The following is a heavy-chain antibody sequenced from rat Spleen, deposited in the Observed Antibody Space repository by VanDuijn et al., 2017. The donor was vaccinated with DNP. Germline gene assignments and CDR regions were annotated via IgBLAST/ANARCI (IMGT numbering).Heavy chain of an antibody. D-gene: IGHD1-5*01. CDR1: GYSITSHY. CDR3: ARWYNYFDY. V-gene: IGHV3-1*01. Sequence: EVQLQESGPGLVKPSQSLSLTCSVTGYSITSHYWGWIRKFPGNKMEYIGQISYSGTTNYNPSLKSRISITRDTSKNQFFLHLNSVTTEDTATYYCARWYNYFDYWGQGVMVTVSS. CDR2: ISYSGTT. J-gene: IGHJ2*01.